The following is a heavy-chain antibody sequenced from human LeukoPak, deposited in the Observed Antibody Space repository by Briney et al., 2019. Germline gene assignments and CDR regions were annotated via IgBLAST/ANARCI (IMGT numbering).Heavy chain of an antibody. CDR3: ARGPRRFDP. Sequence: PSETLSLTCTVSGGSISSYYWSWIRQPPGKGLEWIGEINHSGSTNYNPSLKSRVTISVDTSKNQFSLKLSSVTAADTAVYYCARGPRRFDPWGQGTLVTVSS. CDR1: GGSISSYY. V-gene: IGHV4-34*01. CDR2: INHSGST. J-gene: IGHJ5*02.